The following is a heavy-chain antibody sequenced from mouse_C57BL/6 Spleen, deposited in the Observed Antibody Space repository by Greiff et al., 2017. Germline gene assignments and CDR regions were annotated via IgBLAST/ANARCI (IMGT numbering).Heavy chain of an antibody. CDR2: ISSGGSYT. CDR3: ARQFRYHQSYYYAMDY. CDR1: GFTFSSYG. V-gene: IGHV5-6*01. J-gene: IGHJ4*01. D-gene: IGHD1-1*01. Sequence: EVQVVESGGDLVKPGGSLKLSCAASGFTFSSYGMSWVRQTPDKRLEWVANISSGGSYTYYPDSVKGRFTISRDNAKNTQYLQMSRLTSADTAMYYCARQFRYHQSYYYAMDYWGQGTSVTVSS.